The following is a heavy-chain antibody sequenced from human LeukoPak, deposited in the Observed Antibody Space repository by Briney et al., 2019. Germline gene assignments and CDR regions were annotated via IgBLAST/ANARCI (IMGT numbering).Heavy chain of an antibody. D-gene: IGHD6-6*01. CDR1: GVSISSYY. V-gene: IGHV4-59*01. CDR3: AGGGSSSPDY. Sequence: SETLSLTCTVSGVSISSYYWSWIRQPPGKGLEWIGYIYYSGSTNYNPSLKSRVTISVDTSKNQFSLKLSSVTAADTAVYYCAGGGSSSPDYWGQGTLVTVSS. J-gene: IGHJ4*02. CDR2: IYYSGST.